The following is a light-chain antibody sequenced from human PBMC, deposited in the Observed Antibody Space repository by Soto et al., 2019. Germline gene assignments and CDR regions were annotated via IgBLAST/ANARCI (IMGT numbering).Light chain of an antibody. V-gene: IGLV1-44*01. CDR2: SNN. J-gene: IGLJ2*01. CDR3: AAWDDNMNDVV. CDR1: SSNIGSNT. Sequence: QSVLTQPPSASGTPGQRVTISWSGSSSNIGSNTVNWYQQLPGTAPKLLIYSNNQRPSGVPDRFSGSKSGTSASLAISGLQFEDEADSYCAAWDDNMNDVVFGGGTKLTVL.